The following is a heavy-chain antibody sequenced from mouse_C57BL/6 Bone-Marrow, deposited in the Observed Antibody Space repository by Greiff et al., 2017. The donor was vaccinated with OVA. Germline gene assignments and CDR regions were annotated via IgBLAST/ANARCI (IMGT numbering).Heavy chain of an antibody. J-gene: IGHJ3*01. D-gene: IGHD2-1*01. Sequence: DVQLVESGGGLVKPGGSLKLSCAASGFTFSSYAMSWVRQTPEKRLEWVATISDGGSYTYYPDNVKGRFTISRDNAKNNLYLQMSHLKSEDTAMYYCASDYYGNFWFAYWGQGTLVTVSA. CDR3: ASDYYGNFWFAY. CDR2: ISDGGSYT. CDR1: GFTFSSYA. V-gene: IGHV5-4*01.